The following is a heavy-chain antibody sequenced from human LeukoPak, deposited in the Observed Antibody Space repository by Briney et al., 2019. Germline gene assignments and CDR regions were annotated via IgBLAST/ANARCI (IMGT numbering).Heavy chain of an antibody. V-gene: IGHV1-69*13. J-gene: IGHJ3*02. D-gene: IGHD2-15*01. CDR2: IIPIFGTA. Sequence: SVKVSCKASGGTFSSYAISWVRQAPGQGLEWMGGIIPIFGTANYAQKFQGRVTITADESTGTAYMELSSLRSEDTAVYYCARTALRGRCSGGSCYSGAFDIWGQGTMVTVSS. CDR3: ARTALRGRCSGGSCYSGAFDI. CDR1: GGTFSSYA.